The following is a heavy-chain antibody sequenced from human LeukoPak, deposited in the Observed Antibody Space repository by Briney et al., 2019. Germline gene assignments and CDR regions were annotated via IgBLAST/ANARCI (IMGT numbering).Heavy chain of an antibody. CDR3: ARTMVRGVNHYFDY. CDR1: GYIFTSYY. V-gene: IGHV1-46*01. D-gene: IGHD3-10*01. J-gene: IGHJ4*02. CDR2: INPSGGST. Sequence: ASVKVSCKASGYIFTSYYMHWVRQAPGQGLEWMGIINPSGGSTSYAQEFQGRVTMTRDTSTSTVYMELSGLRSEDAAVYYCARTMVRGVNHYFDYWGQGTLVTVSS.